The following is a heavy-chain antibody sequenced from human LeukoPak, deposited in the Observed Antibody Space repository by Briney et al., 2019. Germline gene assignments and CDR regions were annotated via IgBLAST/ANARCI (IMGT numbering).Heavy chain of an antibody. CDR2: SRNKASSYTT. D-gene: IGHD1/OR15-1a*01. Sequence: GGSLRLSCAASGFKFSDHYIDWVRQAPGNGLERVGRSRNKASSYTTEYAASVEGRFTISRDVSESSLYLQMNSLRTEDTAVYYCGRIAISANNGMDVWGQGTTVTVSS. V-gene: IGHV3-72*01. CDR1: GFKFSDHY. CDR3: GRIAISANNGMDV. J-gene: IGHJ6*02.